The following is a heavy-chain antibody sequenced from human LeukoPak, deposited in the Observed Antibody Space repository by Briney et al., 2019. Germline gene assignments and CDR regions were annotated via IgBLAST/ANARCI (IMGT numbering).Heavy chain of an antibody. CDR2: IYYSGST. CDR1: GGSISSISYY. Sequence: SETLSLTCTVSGGSISSISYYWGWIRQPPGKGLEWIGSIYYSGSTYCNPSLKSRVTISVDTSKNQFSLKLSSVTAADTAVYYCARRGGSPIIGGAFDIWGQGTMVTVSS. D-gene: IGHD3-16*01. CDR3: ARRGGSPIIGGAFDI. V-gene: IGHV4-39*01. J-gene: IGHJ3*02.